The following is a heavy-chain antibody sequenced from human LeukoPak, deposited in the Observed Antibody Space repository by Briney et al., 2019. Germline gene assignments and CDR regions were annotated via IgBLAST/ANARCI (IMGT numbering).Heavy chain of an antibody. CDR3: AKGLERESRLDS. CDR1: GFTFDDYG. Sequence: RTGGSLRLPCAASGFTFDDYGMSWVRQAPGKGLEWVSGINWNGGSTGYADSVKGRFTISRDNAKNSLYLQMNSLRAEDTALYYCAKGLERESRLDSWGQGTLVTVSS. V-gene: IGHV3-20*04. CDR2: INWNGGST. D-gene: IGHD1-1*01. J-gene: IGHJ4*02.